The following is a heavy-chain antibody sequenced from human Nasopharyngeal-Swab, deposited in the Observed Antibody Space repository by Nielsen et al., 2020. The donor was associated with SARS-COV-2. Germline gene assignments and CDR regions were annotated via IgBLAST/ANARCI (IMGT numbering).Heavy chain of an antibody. D-gene: IGHD3-3*01. J-gene: IGHJ6*03. V-gene: IGHV1-18*01. CDR3: ARIPLDYDFWSGPRRYYYYMDV. Sequence: ASVKVSCKASGYIFSSFGISWVRQAPGQGLEWMGWISAYNGNTNYAQKLQGRVTMTTDTSTSTAYMELRSLRSDDTAVYYCARIPLDYDFWSGPRRYYYYMDVWGKGTTVTVSS. CDR2: ISAYNGNT. CDR1: GYIFSSFG.